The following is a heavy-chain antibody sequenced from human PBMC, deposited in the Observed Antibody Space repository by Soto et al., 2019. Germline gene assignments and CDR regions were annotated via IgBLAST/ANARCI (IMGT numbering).Heavy chain of an antibody. Sequence: QVQLVQSAAEVKKPGASVKVSRKASGYTFTTYAFSWVRQAPGQGLEWLGWISAYNGNTDYARKLQRRVTMTTAQSTHTAYLELRSLTPDDTAVYYCARDPGRFDYWRQGTLVTVSS. CDR2: ISAYNGNT. J-gene: IGHJ4*02. CDR1: GYTFTTYA. V-gene: IGHV1-18*01. CDR3: ARDPGRFDY.